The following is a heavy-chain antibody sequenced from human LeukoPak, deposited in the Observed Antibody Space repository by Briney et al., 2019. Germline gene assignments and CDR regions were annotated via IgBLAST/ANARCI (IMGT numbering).Heavy chain of an antibody. CDR1: GFTFSSYA. V-gene: IGHV3-23*01. J-gene: IGHJ4*02. CDR3: AKASAMIVVVSIYFDY. D-gene: IGHD3-22*01. CDR2: ISGSGGST. Sequence: GGSLRLSCAASGFTFSSYAMSWVRQAPGKGLEWVSAISGSGGSTYYADSVKGRFTISRDNSKNTLYLQMNSLRAEDTAVYYCAKASAMIVVVSIYFDYWGQGTLVTVSS.